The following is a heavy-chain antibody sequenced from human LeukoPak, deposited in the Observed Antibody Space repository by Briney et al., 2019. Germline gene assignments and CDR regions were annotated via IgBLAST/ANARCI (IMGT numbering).Heavy chain of an antibody. CDR2: ISYDGSNK. D-gene: IGHD1-26*01. CDR3: ARGPYSGSYYPYYYYGMDV. V-gene: IGHV3-30-3*01. J-gene: IGHJ6*02. Sequence: GGSLRLSCAASGFTFSSYAMSWVRQAPGKGLEWVAVISYDGSNKYYADSVKGRFTISRDNSKNTLYLQMNSLRAEDTAVYYCARGPYSGSYYPYYYYGMDVWGRGTTVTVSS. CDR1: GFTFSSYA.